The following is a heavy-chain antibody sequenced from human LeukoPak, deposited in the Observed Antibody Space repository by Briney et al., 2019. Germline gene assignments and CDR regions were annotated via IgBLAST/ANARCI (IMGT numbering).Heavy chain of an antibody. CDR2: IIPIFGTA. CDR1: GGTFSSYA. CDR3: ARGSSGIIPDYYYYGLDV. Sequence: SVKVSCKASGGTFSSYAISWVRQAPGQGLEWMGGIIPIFGTANYAQKFQGRVTITADEPTSTAYMELRSLRSDDSAVYYCARGSSGIIPDYYYYGLDVWGQGTTVTVSS. V-gene: IGHV1-69*13. J-gene: IGHJ6*02. D-gene: IGHD3-10*01.